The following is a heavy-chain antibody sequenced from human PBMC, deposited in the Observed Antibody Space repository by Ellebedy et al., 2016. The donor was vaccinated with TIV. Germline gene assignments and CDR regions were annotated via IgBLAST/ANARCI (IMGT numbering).Heavy chain of an antibody. CDR3: ARDSNLGYQILFDY. Sequence: PGGSLRLSCAASGFTFSSYWMTWVRQAPGKGLEWVANINQDGSEKYHVDSVKGRFTLSRDNAKNSLNLQMNSLRAEDTAVYYCARDSNLGYQILFDYWGQGTLVTVSS. V-gene: IGHV3-7*01. D-gene: IGHD3-16*02. CDR1: GFTFSSYW. CDR2: INQDGSEK. J-gene: IGHJ4*02.